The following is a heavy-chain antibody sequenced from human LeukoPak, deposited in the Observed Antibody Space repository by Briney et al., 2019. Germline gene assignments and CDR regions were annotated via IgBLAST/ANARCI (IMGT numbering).Heavy chain of an antibody. D-gene: IGHD3-10*01. J-gene: IGHJ5*02. Sequence: ASVKVSCKASGYIFTSYGISWVRQAPGQGLEWMGWISAYNGNTNYVQKFQGRVTMTTDTSTSTAYMELRSLRSDDTAVYYCARGPAMVRGVTFNWFYPWGQGTLVTVSS. CDR1: GYIFTSYG. CDR3: ARGPAMVRGVTFNWFYP. CDR2: ISAYNGNT. V-gene: IGHV1-18*01.